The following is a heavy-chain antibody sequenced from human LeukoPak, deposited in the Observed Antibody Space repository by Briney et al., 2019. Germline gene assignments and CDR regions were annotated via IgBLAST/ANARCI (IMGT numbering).Heavy chain of an antibody. CDR3: TRELAVAGTWFDP. CDR2: IQSDGSTT. Sequence: GGSLRLSCAASGFTVSSNYMSWVRQAPGKGLVWVSRIQSDGSTTNYAASVKGRFTISRDNAKNTLYLQMNSLRAEDTAVYYCTRELAVAGTWFDPWGQGTLVTVSS. V-gene: IGHV3-74*01. CDR1: GFTVSSNY. D-gene: IGHD6-19*01. J-gene: IGHJ5*02.